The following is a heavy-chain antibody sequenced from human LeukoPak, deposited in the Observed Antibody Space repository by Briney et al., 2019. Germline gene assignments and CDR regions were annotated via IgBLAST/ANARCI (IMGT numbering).Heavy chain of an antibody. D-gene: IGHD3-16*01. CDR1: GFTVSDNN. V-gene: IGHV3-53*01. CDR2: LHRDGSV. J-gene: IGHJ4*02. Sequence: GGSLRLSCAASGFTVSDNNMIWVRQAPGKGLEWVSTLHRDGSVRYADSVNGRSTISRDDSKNTLSLQMSSLRDEDTAVYYCVRVHGGGYWGQGTLVTVSS. CDR3: VRVHGGGY.